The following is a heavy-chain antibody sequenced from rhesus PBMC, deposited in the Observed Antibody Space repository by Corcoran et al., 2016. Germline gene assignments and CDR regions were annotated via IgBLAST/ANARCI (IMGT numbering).Heavy chain of an antibody. V-gene: IGHV4S14*01. CDR3: ARVGSSWSEWDTVGTEWYFDL. CDR1: GYSTSSGYY. J-gene: IGHJ2*01. D-gene: IGHD5-42*01. Sequence: QVQLQESGPGLVKPSATLSLTCAVSGYSTSSGYYWGWIRQPPGKGLGWIGSIYGSGGGNYLNPSLKSRVTLSVDTSKNQFSLKLSSVTAADTAVYYCARVGSSWSEWDTVGTEWYFDLWGPGTPITISS. CDR2: IYGSGGGN.